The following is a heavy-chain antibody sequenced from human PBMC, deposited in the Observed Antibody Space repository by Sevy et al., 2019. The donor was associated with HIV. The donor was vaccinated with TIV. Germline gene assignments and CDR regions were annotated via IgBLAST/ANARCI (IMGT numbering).Heavy chain of an antibody. CDR1: GFGFDTYA. J-gene: IGHJ2*01. CDR2: INGNGRAT. V-gene: IGHV3-23*01. CDR3: AKDGGVDITIFGLNIRHYWYFDV. D-gene: IGHD3-3*01. Sequence: GGSLRLSCAASGFGFDTYAMSWVRQAPGKGLEWVSTINGNGRATYYADSVKDRFTISRDNSRKTLSLQMNSLRAEDTATYYCAKDGGVDITIFGLNIRHYWYFDVWGRGTLVTVSS.